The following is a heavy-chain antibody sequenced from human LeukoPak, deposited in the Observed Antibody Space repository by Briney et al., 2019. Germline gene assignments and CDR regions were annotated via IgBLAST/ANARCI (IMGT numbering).Heavy chain of an antibody. CDR1: GGSISSYY. Sequence: SETLSLTCTVSGGSISSYYWSWIRQPAGKGLEWIVRIYTSGSTNYNPSLKSRVTMSVDTSKNQFSLKLSSVTAADTAVYYCARTDPTLYSSSWGPVPYYFDYWGQGTLVTVSS. D-gene: IGHD6-13*01. CDR2: IYTSGST. J-gene: IGHJ4*02. V-gene: IGHV4-4*07. CDR3: ARTDPTLYSSSWGPVPYYFDY.